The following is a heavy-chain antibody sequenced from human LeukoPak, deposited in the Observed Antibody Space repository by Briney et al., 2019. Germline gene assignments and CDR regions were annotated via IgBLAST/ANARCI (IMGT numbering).Heavy chain of an antibody. D-gene: IGHD3-22*01. CDR1: GFSFSDHY. CDR3: TRVGTYDRTKAYYDY. CDR2: ARNKAKSYTR. Sequence: QSGGSLRLSCAASGFSFSDHYMDWVRQAPGKGLEWVGRARNKAKSYTREYAASVKGRFTISRDDSKNSLYLQMDSLKTEDTALYYCTRVGTYDRTKAYYDYWGQGTLVTVSS. V-gene: IGHV3-72*01. J-gene: IGHJ4*02.